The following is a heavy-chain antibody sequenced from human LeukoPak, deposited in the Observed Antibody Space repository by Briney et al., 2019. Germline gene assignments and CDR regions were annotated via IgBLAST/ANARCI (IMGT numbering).Heavy chain of an antibody. D-gene: IGHD2-15*01. V-gene: IGHV1-69*04. CDR3: ARETGYCSGGSCYYDAFDI. CDR1: GGTFSSYA. Sequence: ASVKVSRKASGGTFSSYAISWVRQAPGQGLEWMGRIIPIFGIANYAQKFQGRVTITADKSTSTAYMELSSLRSEDTAVYYCARETGYCSGGSCYYDAFDIWGQGTMVTVSS. CDR2: IIPIFGIA. J-gene: IGHJ3*02.